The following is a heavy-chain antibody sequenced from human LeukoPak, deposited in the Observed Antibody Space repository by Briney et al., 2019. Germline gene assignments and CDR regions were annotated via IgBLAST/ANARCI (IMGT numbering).Heavy chain of an antibody. V-gene: IGHV4-59*01. CDR2: IYYSGST. CDR1: GGSISSYY. J-gene: IGHJ5*02. Sequence: SETLSLTCTVSGGSISSYYWGWIRQPPGKGLEWIGYIYYSGSTNYNPSLKSRVTISVDTSKNQFSLKLSSVTAADTAVYYCARTVTTLSWSDPWGQGTLVTVSS. CDR3: ARTVTTLSWSDP. D-gene: IGHD4-17*01.